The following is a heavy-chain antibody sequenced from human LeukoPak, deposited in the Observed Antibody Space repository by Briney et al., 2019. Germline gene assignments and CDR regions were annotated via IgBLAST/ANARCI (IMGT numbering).Heavy chain of an antibody. CDR3: ARDLVYCSSTSCYGGGYYGMDV. CDR2: IKQDGSEK. J-gene: IGHJ6*02. CDR1: GFTFSSYW. V-gene: IGHV3-7*04. D-gene: IGHD2-2*01. Sequence: GGSLRLSCAASGFTFSSYWMSWVRQAPGKGLEWVANIKQDGSEKYYEDSVKGRFTISRDNAKKSLYLQMNSLRAEDTAVYYCARDLVYCSSTSCYGGGYYGMDVWGQGTTVTVSS.